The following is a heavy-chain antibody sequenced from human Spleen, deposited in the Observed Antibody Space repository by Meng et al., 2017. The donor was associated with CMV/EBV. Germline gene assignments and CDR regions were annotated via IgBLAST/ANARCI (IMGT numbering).Heavy chain of an antibody. CDR1: GFTVSNNY. CDR2: IYIGGNT. CDR3: AGDWSFEY. D-gene: IGHD2-8*02. J-gene: IGHJ4*02. Sequence: LRLSCAASGFTVSNNYMSWVRQAPGKGLEWVSVIYIGGNTYYANSVKGRFTISRDRSKNTLYLQMNNLRAEDTAVYYCAGDWSFEYWGQGTLVTVSS. V-gene: IGHV3-53*01.